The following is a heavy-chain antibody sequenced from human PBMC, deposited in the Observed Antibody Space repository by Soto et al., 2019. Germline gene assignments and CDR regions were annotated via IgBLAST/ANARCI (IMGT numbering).Heavy chain of an antibody. D-gene: IGHD1-26*01. CDR1: GGTFSSYT. Sequence: QVQLVQSGAEVKKPGSSVKVSCKASGGTFSSYTISWVRQAPGQGLEWMGRIIPILGIANYAQKFQGRVTITADKSTSTAYMELSSLRSEDTAVYYCARASDGVGANGGAGAFDIWGQGTMVTVSS. CDR3: ARASDGVGANGGAGAFDI. V-gene: IGHV1-69*02. CDR2: IIPILGIA. J-gene: IGHJ3*02.